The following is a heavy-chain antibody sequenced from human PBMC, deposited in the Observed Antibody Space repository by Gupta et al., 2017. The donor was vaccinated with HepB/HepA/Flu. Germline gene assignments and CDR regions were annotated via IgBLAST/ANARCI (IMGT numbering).Heavy chain of an antibody. CDR3: ARDRLRGPRNYFYALDV. CDR1: GDSIRDYY. CDR2: IYSGGRS. D-gene: IGHD6-6*01. J-gene: IGHJ6*02. V-gene: IGHV4-59*01. Sequence: QVQLQESGTGLVKPSETLSLPCTVSGDSIRDYYWSWIRQPPGKGLEWLGYIYSGGRSKYNPSLKTRLTLSLDTSKNQFSLKLHSLTAADTAVYYCARDRLRGPRNYFYALDVWGQGTTVTVSS.